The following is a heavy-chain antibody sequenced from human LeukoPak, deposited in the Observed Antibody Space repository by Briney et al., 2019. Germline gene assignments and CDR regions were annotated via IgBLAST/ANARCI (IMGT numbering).Heavy chain of an antibody. CDR1: GGSFSGYY. CDR3: ARLKSAAGTDY. Sequence: SETLSLTCAVYGGSFSGYYWSWIRQPPGKGLEWIGEINHSGSTNYNPSLKSRVTISVDTSKNQFSLKLSSMTAADTAVYYCARLKSAAGTDYWGQGTLVTVSS. J-gene: IGHJ4*02. D-gene: IGHD6-13*01. CDR2: INHSGST. V-gene: IGHV4-34*01.